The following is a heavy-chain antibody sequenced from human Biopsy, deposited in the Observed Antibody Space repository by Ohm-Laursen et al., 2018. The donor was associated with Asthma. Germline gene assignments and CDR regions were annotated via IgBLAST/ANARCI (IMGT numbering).Heavy chain of an antibody. D-gene: IGHD3-10*01. J-gene: IGHJ6*02. CDR1: GGSVSTGSYY. CDR2: IFYPGRD. CDR3: ARGPNYHGSGRAPIGMDV. Sequence: TLSLTCTVSGGSVSTGSYYWSWIRQPPGKGLEWLGYIFYPGRDNYNPSLKSRVTISVDTSKNQFSLRLNSVTAADTAVYYCARGPNYHGSGRAPIGMDVWGQGTTVTVSS. V-gene: IGHV4-61*01.